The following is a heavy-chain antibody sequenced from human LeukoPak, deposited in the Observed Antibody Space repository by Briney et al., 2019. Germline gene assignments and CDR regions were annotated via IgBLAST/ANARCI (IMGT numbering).Heavy chain of an antibody. Sequence: RGSLRLSCAASGFTFSDYYMSWIRQAPGKGLEWVSYISSSGSTIYYADSVKGRFTISRDNSKNTLYLQMNSLRAEDTAVYYCANYYYDTSGYKSWGQGTLVTVSS. J-gene: IGHJ4*02. CDR1: GFTFSDYY. D-gene: IGHD3-22*01. CDR2: ISSSGSTI. V-gene: IGHV3-11*01. CDR3: ANYYYDTSGYKS.